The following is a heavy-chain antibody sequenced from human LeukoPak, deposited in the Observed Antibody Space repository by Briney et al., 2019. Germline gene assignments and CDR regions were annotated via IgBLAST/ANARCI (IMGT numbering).Heavy chain of an antibody. CDR3: ARSRYYYDSSGYYYYFDY. D-gene: IGHD3-22*01. V-gene: IGHV1-46*01. CDR2: INPSGGST. CDR1: GYTFTSYY. J-gene: IGHJ4*02. Sequence: GASVKVSCKASGYTFTSYYMHWVRQAPGQGLEWMGIINPSGGSTSYAQKFQGRVTMTRDTSTSTAYMELRSLRSDDTAVYYCARSRYYYDSSGYYYYFDYWGQGTLVTVSS.